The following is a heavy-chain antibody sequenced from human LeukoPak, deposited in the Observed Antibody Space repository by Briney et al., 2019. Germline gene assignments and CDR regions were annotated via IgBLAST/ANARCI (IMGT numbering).Heavy chain of an antibody. Sequence: GGSLRLSCAASGFTFSSYSMNWVRQAPGKGLEWVSSISSSSSYIYYADSVKGRFTIFRDNAKNSLYLQMNSLRAEDTAVYYCARDLQGRVFDIWGQGTMVTVSS. CDR3: ARDLQGRVFDI. CDR1: GFTFSSYS. J-gene: IGHJ3*02. CDR2: ISSSSSYI. V-gene: IGHV3-21*01.